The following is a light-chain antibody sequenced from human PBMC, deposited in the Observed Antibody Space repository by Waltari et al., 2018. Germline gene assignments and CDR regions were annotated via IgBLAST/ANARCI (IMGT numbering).Light chain of an antibody. J-gene: IGLJ6*01. CDR3: QVWIGGNDHDYV. V-gene: IGLV3-21*03. CDR2: DDR. CDR1: NIRADS. Sequence: SYVVTQSPSVSVAAGMTAKISCGGDNIRADSVQWYQQKAGQAPVLVGYDDRDRPSGVPERFSGSNSGNTATLTIRRVEAGDEADYYCQVWIGGNDHDYVFGSGT.